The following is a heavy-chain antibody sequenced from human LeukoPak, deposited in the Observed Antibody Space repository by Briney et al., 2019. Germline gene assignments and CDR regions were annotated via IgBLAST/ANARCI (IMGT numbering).Heavy chain of an antibody. D-gene: IGHD6-13*01. CDR3: ARVLSSWVDY. CDR1: SYSISSGYY. V-gene: IGHV4-38-2*01. Sequence: PSETLSLTCAVSSYSISSGYYWGWIRQPPGKGLEWIGSIYHSGSTYYNPSLKSRVTISVDPSKNQLSLKLSSVTAADTAVYYCARVLSSWVDYWGQGTLVTVSS. J-gene: IGHJ4*02. CDR2: IYHSGST.